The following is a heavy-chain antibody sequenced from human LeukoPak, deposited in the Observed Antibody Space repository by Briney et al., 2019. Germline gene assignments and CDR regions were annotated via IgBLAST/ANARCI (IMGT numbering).Heavy chain of an antibody. CDR3: ARGSGIPAMTT. CDR2: INHSGST. J-gene: IGHJ5*02. CDR1: GGSLSGYY. Sequence: SETLSLTCAVYGGSLSGYYWSWIRQPPGKGLEWIGEINHSGSTNYNPSLKSRVTISVDTSKNQFSLKLSSVTAADTAVYYCARGSGIPAMTTWGQGTLVTVSS. D-gene: IGHD5-18*01. V-gene: IGHV4-34*01.